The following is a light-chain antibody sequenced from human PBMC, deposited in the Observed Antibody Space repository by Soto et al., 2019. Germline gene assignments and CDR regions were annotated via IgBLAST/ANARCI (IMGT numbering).Light chain of an antibody. V-gene: IGLV2-11*01. CDR1: SSDVGGYNY. CDR3: CSYAGSSVYV. Sequence: QSALTQPRSVSGSPGQSVTISCTGTSSDVGGYNYVSWYQQHPGKAPKLMIYDVSKRPSRVPDRFSGSKSGNTASLTISGLQAEDEADYYCCSYAGSSVYVFGTGTKVTVL. J-gene: IGLJ1*01. CDR2: DVS.